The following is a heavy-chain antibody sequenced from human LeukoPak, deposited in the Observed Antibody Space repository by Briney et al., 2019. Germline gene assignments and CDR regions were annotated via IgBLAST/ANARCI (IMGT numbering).Heavy chain of an antibody. Sequence: ASVKVSCKASGYTFTGYYMHWVRQAPGQGLEWMGWINPKSGGTNYAQKFQGRVTMTRDTSISTAYMELSRLSSDDTAVYYCASESDYGGNSYWGQGTLVTVSS. J-gene: IGHJ4*02. CDR1: GYTFTGYY. CDR3: ASESDYGGNSY. D-gene: IGHD4-23*01. V-gene: IGHV1-2*02. CDR2: INPKSGGT.